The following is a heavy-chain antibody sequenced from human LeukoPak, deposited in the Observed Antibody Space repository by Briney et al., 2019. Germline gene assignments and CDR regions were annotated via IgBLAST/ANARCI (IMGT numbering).Heavy chain of an antibody. CDR3: AREYYYGSGNYYNRIDY. D-gene: IGHD3-10*01. J-gene: IGHJ4*02. V-gene: IGHV1-2*02. Sequence: ASVKVSCKASGYTFTGYYMHWVRQAPGQGLEWMGWIDPNGGGTNYAQKFQGRVTMTRDTSISTAYMVLNRLRSDDTAVYYCAREYYYGSGNYYNRIDYWGQGTLVTVSS. CDR2: IDPNGGGT. CDR1: GYTFTGYY.